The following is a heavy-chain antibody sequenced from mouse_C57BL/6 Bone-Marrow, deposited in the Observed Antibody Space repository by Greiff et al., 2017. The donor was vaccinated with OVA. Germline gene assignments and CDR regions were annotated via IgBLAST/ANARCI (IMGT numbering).Heavy chain of an antibody. V-gene: IGHV14-1*01. J-gene: IGHJ2*01. Sequence: EVQLQQSGAELVRPGASVKLSCTASGFNIKDYYMHWVKQRPEQGLEWIGRIDPEDGDTEYAPKFQGKATMTADTSSNTAYLQLSSLTSEDTAVYYCTFFYYYGSNYFDYWGQGTTLTVSS. CDR3: TFFYYYGSNYFDY. CDR1: GFNIKDYY. CDR2: IDPEDGDT. D-gene: IGHD1-1*01.